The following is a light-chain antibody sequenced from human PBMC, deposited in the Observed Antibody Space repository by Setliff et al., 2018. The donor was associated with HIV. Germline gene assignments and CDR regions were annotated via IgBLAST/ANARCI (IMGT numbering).Light chain of an antibody. J-gene: IGLJ3*02. CDR3: AAWDDSLNGPL. Sequence: QSALTQPPSASGTPGQRVTISCSGSSSNIGSNTVNWYQHLPGTAPKLLIYSNNQRPSGVPDRFSGSKSGTSASLAISGLQSEDETDYYCAAWDDSLNGPLFGGGTKVTVL. V-gene: IGLV1-44*01. CDR2: SNN. CDR1: SSNIGSNT.